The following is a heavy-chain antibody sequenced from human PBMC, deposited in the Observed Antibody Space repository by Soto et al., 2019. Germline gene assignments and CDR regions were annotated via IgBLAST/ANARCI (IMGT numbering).Heavy chain of an antibody. V-gene: IGHV1-3*01. CDR2: INAGNGNT. CDR1: GITFSTYA. Sequence: ASVKVSCKASGITFSTYAIHWVRQAPGQRLEWMGWINAGNGNTRYSQKFQGRVTLTRDTSASTAYMDLSSLRSEDTAVYYCARDPSDYYDSSGYSKGPFDYWGQGTLVTVSS. D-gene: IGHD3-22*01. CDR3: ARDPSDYYDSSGYSKGPFDY. J-gene: IGHJ4*02.